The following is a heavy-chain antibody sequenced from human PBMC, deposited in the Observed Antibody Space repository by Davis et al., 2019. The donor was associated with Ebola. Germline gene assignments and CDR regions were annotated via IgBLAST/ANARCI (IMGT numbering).Heavy chain of an antibody. CDR3: ARGGSSSWYWGVHAFDI. CDR1: GGSFSGYY. V-gene: IGHV4-34*01. J-gene: IGHJ3*02. D-gene: IGHD6-13*01. CDR2: INHSGST. Sequence: SQTLSLTCAVYGGSFSGYYWSWIRQPPGKGLEWIGEINHSGSTNYNPSLKSRVTISVDTSKNQFSLKLSSVTAADTAVYYCARGGSSSWYWGVHAFDIWGQGTMVTVSS.